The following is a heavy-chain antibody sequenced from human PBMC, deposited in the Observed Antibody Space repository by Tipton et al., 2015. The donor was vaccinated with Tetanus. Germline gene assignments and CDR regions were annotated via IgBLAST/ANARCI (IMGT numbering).Heavy chain of an antibody. CDR2: IYTSGST. V-gene: IGHV4-4*07. D-gene: IGHD5-12*01. CDR1: GGSISSYY. J-gene: IGHJ5*02. CDR3: ARDGYPQRSDNWCDP. Sequence: LRLSCTVSGGSISSYYWSWIRQPAGKGLEWIGRIYTSGSTNYNPSLKSRVTMSVDTSKNQFSLKLSSVTAADTAVYYCARDGYPQRSDNWCDPWGQGTLVTVSS.